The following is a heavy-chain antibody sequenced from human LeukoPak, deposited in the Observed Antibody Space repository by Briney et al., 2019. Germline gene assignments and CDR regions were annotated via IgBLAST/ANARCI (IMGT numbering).Heavy chain of an antibody. V-gene: IGHV3-33*06. D-gene: IGHD6-6*01. CDR1: GFTFSNYG. CDR2: IWYDGSNK. Sequence: GRSLRLSCAVSGFTFSNYGMHWVRQAPGEGLEWVAVIWYDGSNKYYADSVKGRFTISRDNSKNTLYLQMNSLRAEDTAEYYCAKRGSAWDLDFWGQGILVTVFS. CDR3: AKRGSAWDLDF. J-gene: IGHJ4*02.